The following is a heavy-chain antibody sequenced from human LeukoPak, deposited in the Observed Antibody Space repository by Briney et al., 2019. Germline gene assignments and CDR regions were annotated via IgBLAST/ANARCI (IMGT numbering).Heavy chain of an antibody. CDR2: IYYSGST. V-gene: IGHV4-59*01. D-gene: IGHD3-10*01. J-gene: IGHJ5*02. CDR1: GGSISSYY. CDR3: ARNLPAPSQGSRSDWFDP. Sequence: SETPSLTCTVSGGSISSYYWSWIRQPPGKGLEWTGYIYYSGSTNYNPSLKSRVTISVDTSKNQFSLKLSSVTAADTAVYYCARNLPAPSQGSRSDWFDPWGQGTLVTVSS.